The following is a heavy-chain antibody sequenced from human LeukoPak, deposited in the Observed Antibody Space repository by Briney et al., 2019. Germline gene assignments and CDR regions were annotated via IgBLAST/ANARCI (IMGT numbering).Heavy chain of an antibody. CDR1: GFIFSDYY. V-gene: IGHV3-11*06. CDR2: ISNSSSYT. CDR3: ARDLVAAGKID. J-gene: IGHJ4*02. Sequence: GGSLRLSCAASGFIFSDYYMSWIRQAPGKGLEWVSYISNSSSYTNYADSVKGRFTISRDNAKNSLYLQMNSLRAEDSAVYYCARDLVAAGKIDWGQGTLVTVSS. D-gene: IGHD6-13*01.